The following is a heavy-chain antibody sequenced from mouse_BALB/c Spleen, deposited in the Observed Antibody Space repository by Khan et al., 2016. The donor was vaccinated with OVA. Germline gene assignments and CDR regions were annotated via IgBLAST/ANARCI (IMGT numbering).Heavy chain of an antibody. CDR3: ARVITRDY. CDR1: GYTFTSYW. J-gene: IGHJ2*01. V-gene: IGHV1S81*02. CDR2: INPSNGRT. D-gene: IGHD6-1*01. Sequence: VQLQQPGAELVKPGASVKLSCKASGYTFTSYWMHWVKQRPGQGLEWIGEINPSNGRTNYNEKFKSKATLTVDKSSSTAYMQRSSPTSEDSAVYYCARVITRDYWGQGTTLTVSS.